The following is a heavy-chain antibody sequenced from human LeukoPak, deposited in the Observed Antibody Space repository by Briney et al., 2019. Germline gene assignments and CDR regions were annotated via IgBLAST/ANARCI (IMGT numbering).Heavy chain of an antibody. V-gene: IGHV3-30*03. CDR1: GFTFSSYG. J-gene: IGHJ4*02. CDR2: ISYDGSNK. CDR3: ARNKKGDRYTYGHDY. D-gene: IGHD5-18*01. Sequence: PGGSLRLSCAASGFTFSSYGMHWVRQASGKGLEWVAVISYDGSNKYYADSVKGRFTISRDNSKNTLYLQMNSLRAEDTAVYYCARNKKGDRYTYGHDYWGQGTLVTVSS.